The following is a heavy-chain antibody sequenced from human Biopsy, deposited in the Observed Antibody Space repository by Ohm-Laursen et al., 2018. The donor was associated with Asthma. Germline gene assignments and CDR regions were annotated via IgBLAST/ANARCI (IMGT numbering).Heavy chain of an antibody. CDR2: TTWNSGSR. Sequence: SLRLSCAASGFNFDDFAMHWVRQAPGKGLEWVAATTWNSGSRVYAVSVKGRFTISRGNAQNSLYLHMNGLKPEDTAVYYCAKPLNTYNFYAYDVWGQGTTVVVSS. V-gene: IGHV3-9*01. D-gene: IGHD5/OR15-5a*01. CDR3: AKPLNTYNFYAYDV. CDR1: GFNFDDFA. J-gene: IGHJ6*02.